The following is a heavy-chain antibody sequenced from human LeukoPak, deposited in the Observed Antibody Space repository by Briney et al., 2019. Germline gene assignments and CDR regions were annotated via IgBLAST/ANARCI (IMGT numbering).Heavy chain of an antibody. Sequence: GESLKISCKASAYTFSTSWIGWVRQMPGKGLEWMGIIYPGDSDTRYSPSFQGQVTISADKSISTAYLQWSSLKASDTAMYYCARHVMGATTPYFDYWGQGTLVTVSS. CDR2: IYPGDSDT. CDR3: ARHVMGATTPYFDY. V-gene: IGHV5-51*01. D-gene: IGHD1-26*01. CDR1: AYTFSTSW. J-gene: IGHJ4*02.